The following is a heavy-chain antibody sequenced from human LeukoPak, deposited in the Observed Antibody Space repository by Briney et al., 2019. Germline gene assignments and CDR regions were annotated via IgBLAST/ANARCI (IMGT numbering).Heavy chain of an antibody. CDR2: IYSGGST. D-gene: IGHD5-12*01. CDR3: ARAGHSAYKSGGDY. Sequence: GGSLRLSCAVSGFNVSSNYLNWVRQAPGKGPEWVSVIYSGGSTYYADSMKGRFTISRDNAKSSLFLQMNSLRAEDTAVYYCARAGHSAYKSGGDYWGQGTLVTVSS. J-gene: IGHJ4*02. CDR1: GFNVSSNY. V-gene: IGHV3-66*01.